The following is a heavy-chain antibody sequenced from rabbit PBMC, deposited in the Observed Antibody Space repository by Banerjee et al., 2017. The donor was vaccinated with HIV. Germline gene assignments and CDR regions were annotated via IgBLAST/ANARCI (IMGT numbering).Heavy chain of an antibody. CDR1: GFSFSSSYW. CDR3: ARDLAGVIGWNFNL. D-gene: IGHD4-1*01. CDR2: IYAGSRDYT. Sequence: QEQLEESGGDLVKPEGSLTLTCTASGFSFSSSYWICWVRQAPGKGLEWIACIYAGSRDYTYYASWAKGRFTISKTPSTTVTLQMTSLTAADTATYFCARDLAGVIGWNFNLWGPGTLVTVS. V-gene: IGHV1S45*01. J-gene: IGHJ4*01.